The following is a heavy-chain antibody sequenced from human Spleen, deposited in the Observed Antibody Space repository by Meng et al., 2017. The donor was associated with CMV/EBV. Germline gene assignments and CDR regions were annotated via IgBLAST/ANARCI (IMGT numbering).Heavy chain of an antibody. Sequence: GESLKISCAGSGFMFSTYWMNWVRQAPGKGLEWVAKIKQDGSEKYYVDSVKGRFTISRDNSKDTLFLQMNSLRPEDTAIYYCARDTADSPPALDYWGQGTLVTVSS. CDR3: ARDTADSPPALDY. V-gene: IGHV3-7*01. CDR2: IKQDGSEK. J-gene: IGHJ4*02. CDR1: GFMFSTYW. D-gene: IGHD2-21*02.